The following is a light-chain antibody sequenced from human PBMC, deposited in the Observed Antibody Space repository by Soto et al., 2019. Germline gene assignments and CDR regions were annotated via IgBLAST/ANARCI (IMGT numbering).Light chain of an antibody. J-gene: IGKJ1*01. CDR3: HQYAISRT. Sequence: IGMPKTTATLSVSPGERATLSCRASQSVSSNLAWYQQKPGQAPRLLIYGASTRATGIPARFSGSGSGTDFTLTITRLEPDDFAVYYCHQYAISRTFGHGTKVDIK. CDR1: QSVSSN. V-gene: IGKV3-15*01. CDR2: GAS.